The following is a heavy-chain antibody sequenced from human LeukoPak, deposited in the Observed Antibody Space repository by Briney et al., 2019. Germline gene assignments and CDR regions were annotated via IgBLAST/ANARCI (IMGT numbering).Heavy chain of an antibody. V-gene: IGHV4-39*07. CDR1: GGSISSSSYY. CDR2: IYYSGST. J-gene: IGHJ4*02. D-gene: IGHD6-19*01. CDR3: ARGLSVAGYYFDY. Sequence: SETLSLTCTVSGGSISSSSYYWGWIRQPPGKGLEWIGNIYYSGSTYYNPSLKSRITISVDTSKNQFSLKLSSVTAADTAVYYCARGLSVAGYYFDYWGQGTLVTVSS.